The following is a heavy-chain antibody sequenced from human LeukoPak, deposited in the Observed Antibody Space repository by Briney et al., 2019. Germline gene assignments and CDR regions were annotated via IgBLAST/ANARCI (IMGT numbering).Heavy chain of an antibody. Sequence: ASMKVSCKASGYTFTRYGISWVRQAPGQGLEWMGWISTSNGNRKYTQRLQGRVTMTTDTSTSTAYMELRSLRSDDTAVYYCARRQGTTLNFDYWGQGTLVTVSS. CDR3: ARRQGTTLNFDY. CDR1: GYTFTRYG. J-gene: IGHJ4*02. CDR2: ISTSNGNR. D-gene: IGHD1-1*01. V-gene: IGHV1-18*01.